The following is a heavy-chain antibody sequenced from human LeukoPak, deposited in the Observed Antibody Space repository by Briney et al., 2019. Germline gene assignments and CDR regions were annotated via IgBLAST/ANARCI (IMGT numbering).Heavy chain of an antibody. CDR3: ARDSVELGVYYDSSGYYETDFDY. V-gene: IGHV3-23*01. Sequence: GGSLRLSCAASGFTFSSYAMSWVRQAPGKGLEWVSAISGSGDSTYYGDSVKGRFTISRDNSKNTLYLQMNSLRDEDTAVYYCARDSVELGVYYDSSGYYETDFDYWGQGTLVTVSS. J-gene: IGHJ4*02. CDR2: ISGSGDST. CDR1: GFTFSSYA. D-gene: IGHD3-22*01.